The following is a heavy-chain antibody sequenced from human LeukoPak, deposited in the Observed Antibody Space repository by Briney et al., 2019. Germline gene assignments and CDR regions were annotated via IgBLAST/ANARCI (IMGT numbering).Heavy chain of an antibody. J-gene: IGHJ4*02. D-gene: IGHD5-18*01. Sequence: ASVKVSCKASGYTFTSYGISWVRQAPGQGLEWMGWISAYNGNTYYTQEVQGRVTMTTDTSTNTAYMELRSLRSDDTAVYYCARRGLRYIYDFDNWGQGTLVTVSS. CDR3: ARRGLRYIYDFDN. CDR2: ISAYNGNT. V-gene: IGHV1-18*01. CDR1: GYTFTSYG.